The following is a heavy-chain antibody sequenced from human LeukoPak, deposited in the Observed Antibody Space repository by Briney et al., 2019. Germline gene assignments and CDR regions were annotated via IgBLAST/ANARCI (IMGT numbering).Heavy chain of an antibody. D-gene: IGHD3-10*01. CDR3: TRHVRGSGTYPIDY. CDR1: GYSFTNYW. CDR2: LYPGDSDT. V-gene: IGHV5-51*01. J-gene: IGHJ4*02. Sequence: GESLKISCKGSGYSFTNYWIGWVRPVPGKGLEWMGSLYPGDSDTRYSPSFQGQVTISADKSISTAYLQWSSLKASDTAMYYCTRHVRGSGTYPIDYWGQGTLITVSS.